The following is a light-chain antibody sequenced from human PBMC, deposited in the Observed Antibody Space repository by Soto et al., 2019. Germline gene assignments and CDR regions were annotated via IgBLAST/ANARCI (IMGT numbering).Light chain of an antibody. V-gene: IGKV1-39*01. CDR3: EQSYTLPRS. J-gene: IGKJ4*01. CDR1: QTITTF. Sequence: DIQMTQSPSSLSASVGDTVTITCRAGQTITTFLNWYQQKPGKAPKLLISSASTLQSGVPTRFSGSGSGPDFILTLRGLQPEDFATYYCEQSYTLPRSFGGGTNVEI. CDR2: SAS.